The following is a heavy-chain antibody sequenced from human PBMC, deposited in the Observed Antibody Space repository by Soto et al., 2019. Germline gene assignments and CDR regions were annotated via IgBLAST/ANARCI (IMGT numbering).Heavy chain of an antibody. D-gene: IGHD6-19*01. CDR2: ISAYNGNT. CDR1: GYTFASYC. V-gene: IGHV1-18*01. J-gene: IGHJ3*02. CDR3: ARDFIAGVSSGWYNGAFDI. Sequence: ASVKVSCKASGYTFASYCISWVRQAPRKGLEWMGWISAYNGNTNYAQKLQGRVTMTTDTSTSTAYMELRSLRSDDTAVYYCARDFIAGVSSGWYNGAFDIWGQGTMVTVSS.